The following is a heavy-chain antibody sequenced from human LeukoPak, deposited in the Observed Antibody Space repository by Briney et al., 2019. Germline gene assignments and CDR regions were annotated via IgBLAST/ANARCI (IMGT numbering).Heavy chain of an antibody. CDR1: GFTFSSYS. CDR2: ISSSSSTI. Sequence: GGSLRLSCAASGFTFSSYSMNWGCQAPGKGLERGSYISSSSSTIYYADSVKGRFTISRDNAKNSLYLQMSSLRAEDTAVYYCASERQWIQIFDYWGQGTLVTVSS. D-gene: IGHD5-18*01. V-gene: IGHV3-48*04. J-gene: IGHJ4*02. CDR3: ASERQWIQIFDY.